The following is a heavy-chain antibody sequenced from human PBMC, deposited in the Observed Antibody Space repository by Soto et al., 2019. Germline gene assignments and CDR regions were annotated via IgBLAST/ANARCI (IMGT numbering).Heavy chain of an antibody. CDR3: ARGPGIWNSFYI. Sequence: QVQLIQSGAELKKPGSSVKVSCKASGDTFSSYSITWLRQAPGQRLEWMGGIIPIFGKPTYAQKFQGRVAITADDSTSTVFIELTSLTSEDTAVYYCARGPGIWNSFYIWGKGTLVTVSS. V-gene: IGHV1-69*01. CDR2: IIPIFGKP. CDR1: GDTFSSYS. J-gene: IGHJ3*02. D-gene: IGHD1-7*01.